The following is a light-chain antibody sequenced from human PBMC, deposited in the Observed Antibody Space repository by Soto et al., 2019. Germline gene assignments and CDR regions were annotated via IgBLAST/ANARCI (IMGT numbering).Light chain of an antibody. J-gene: IGKJ1*01. CDR2: GVS. CDR1: ESVGSH. Sequence: DTVMTQSPATLSVSPGETATLSCRASESVGSHLAWYQQKAGQAPRLLIYGVSTRTTGIPARFRGSGSERDFSLTISSLHAEDSAIYYCQQYENWPPWTFAQGTNVEI. V-gene: IGKV3-15*01. CDR3: QQYENWPPWT.